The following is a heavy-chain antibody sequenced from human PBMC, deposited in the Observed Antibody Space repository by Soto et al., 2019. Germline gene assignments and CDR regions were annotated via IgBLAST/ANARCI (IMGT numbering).Heavy chain of an antibody. Sequence: QVQLVQSGAEVKKPGASVKVSCKASGYTFINYGISWVRQAPGQGLEWMGWISAYNGNTNYAQKLKGRVTMTTDTSPSTAYMELRSLRSDDTAVYYCARDVRATYDFWSVDWFDPWGQGTLVTVSS. J-gene: IGHJ5*02. D-gene: IGHD3-3*01. CDR1: GYTFINYG. V-gene: IGHV1-18*01. CDR2: ISAYNGNT. CDR3: ARDVRATYDFWSVDWFDP.